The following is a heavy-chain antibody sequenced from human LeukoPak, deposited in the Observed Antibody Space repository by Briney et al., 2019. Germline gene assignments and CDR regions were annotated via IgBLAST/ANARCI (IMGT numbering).Heavy chain of an antibody. V-gene: IGHV3-74*03. D-gene: IGHD6-19*01. J-gene: IGHJ4*02. CDR1: GFNFTGYW. CDR3: ARGRGLGELAVASFDS. CDR2: LYSDGRSL. Sequence: RGSLRPSCAGPGFNFTGYWMHRVRQAPRKGLEWISRLYSDGRSLTYADSVMGRFTTSRDNAKNMLYLQMNSLRAEDTAVYYCARGRGLGELAVASFDSWGQGILVTVSS.